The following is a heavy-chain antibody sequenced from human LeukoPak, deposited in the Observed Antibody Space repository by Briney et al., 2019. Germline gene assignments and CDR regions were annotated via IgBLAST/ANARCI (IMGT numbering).Heavy chain of an antibody. CDR3: ARVEPYYGSGSYYFDY. J-gene: IGHJ4*02. V-gene: IGHV3-66*01. CDR2: IYSGGST. Sequence: PGGSLRLSCAASGFTVSSNYMSWVRQAPGKGLEWVSVIYSGGSTYYADSVKGRFTISRDNSKNTLYLQMNSLRAEDTAVYYCARVEPYYGSGSYYFDYWGQGTLVTVSS. CDR1: GFTVSSNY. D-gene: IGHD3-10*01.